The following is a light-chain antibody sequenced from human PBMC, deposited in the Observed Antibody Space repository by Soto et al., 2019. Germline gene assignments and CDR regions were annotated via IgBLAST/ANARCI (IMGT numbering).Light chain of an antibody. CDR2: SNN. J-gene: IGLJ2*01. Sequence: QSVLTQPPSASGTPGQRVTISCSGSSSNIGSNTVNWYHQLPGTAPKLLIYSNNQRPSGVPDRFSGSKSGTSAPLAISGLQSEDEADYYCAAWDDSLNGPVFGGGTKLTVL. CDR3: AAWDDSLNGPV. CDR1: SSNIGSNT. V-gene: IGLV1-44*01.